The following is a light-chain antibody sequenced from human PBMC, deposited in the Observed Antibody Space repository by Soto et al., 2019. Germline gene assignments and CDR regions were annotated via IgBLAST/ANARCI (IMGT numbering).Light chain of an antibody. CDR2: EVS. CDR1: SSDVGDYNY. Sequence: QTALTQPPSASGSPGQSVTISCTGTSSDVGDYNYVSWYQQHPGKAPKLMIYEVSNRPSGVSYRVSGSKSGNTASLTISGLQAEDEADYYCSSYTSSSTLVFGGGTKLTVL. CDR3: SSYTSSSTLV. J-gene: IGLJ3*02. V-gene: IGLV2-14*01.